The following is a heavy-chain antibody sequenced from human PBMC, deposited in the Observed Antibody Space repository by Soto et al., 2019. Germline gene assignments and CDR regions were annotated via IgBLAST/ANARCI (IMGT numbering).Heavy chain of an antibody. CDR1: GFTVSGNY. CDR2: IYRGGST. Sequence: GGSLRLSCAASGFTVSGNYMSWVRQAPGKGLEWVSVIYRGGSTYYADSVKGRFTISRDKSKNTVYLQMNSLRAEDTAVYYCVRENYYYGMDVWGQGTTVTVSS. J-gene: IGHJ6*01. CDR3: VRENYYYGMDV. V-gene: IGHV3-53*01.